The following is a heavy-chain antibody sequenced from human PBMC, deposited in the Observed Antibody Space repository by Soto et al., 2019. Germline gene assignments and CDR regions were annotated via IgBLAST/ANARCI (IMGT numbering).Heavy chain of an antibody. J-gene: IGHJ6*02. CDR2: SRNEASSYTT. Sequence: SLRLSCAASGFRFSDFYMDWVRQTPGKGLEWVGRSRNEASSYTTDYAASVKGRFSISRHESQKSLFLQMNSLKTEDTAVYYCAVNYYGLDVLGQGTTVTVSS. V-gene: IGHV3-72*01. CDR1: GFRFSDFY. CDR3: AVNYYGLDV.